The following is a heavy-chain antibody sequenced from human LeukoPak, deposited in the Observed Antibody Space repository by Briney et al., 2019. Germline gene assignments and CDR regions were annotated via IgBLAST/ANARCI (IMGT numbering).Heavy chain of an antibody. CDR3: ARLGNYFDY. CDR1: GSSFTSYW. D-gene: IGHD3-16*01. V-gene: IGHV5-51*01. CDR2: IYPGDSDT. J-gene: IGHJ4*02. Sequence: GESLKTSCQGPGSSFTSYWIGWVRQLPGKGMEWMGIIYPGDSDTRHSPSCQGQVTIPAEKSIRNAYLQWSSLKASDTAMYYCARLGNYFDYSGQGTPVTVSS.